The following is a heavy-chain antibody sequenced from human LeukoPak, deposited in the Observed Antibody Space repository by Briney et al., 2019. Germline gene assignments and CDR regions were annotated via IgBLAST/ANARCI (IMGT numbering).Heavy chain of an antibody. V-gene: IGHV3-23*01. CDR1: GFTFSSYW. CDR2: ISGSGGST. J-gene: IGHJ4*02. Sequence: GGSLRLSCAASGFTFSSYWMHWVRQAPGKGLEWVSAISGSGGSTYYADSVKGRFTISRDNSKNTLYLQMNSLRAEDTAVYYCAKISRGLTLAYWGQGTLVTVSS. CDR3: AKISRGLTLAY. D-gene: IGHD3-3*02.